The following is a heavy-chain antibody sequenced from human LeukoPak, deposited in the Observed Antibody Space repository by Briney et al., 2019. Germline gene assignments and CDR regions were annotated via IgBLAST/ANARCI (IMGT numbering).Heavy chain of an antibody. Sequence: GGSLRLSCAASGFTFSSYSMNWVRQAPGKGLEWVSSISSSSSYIYYADSVKGRFTISRDNAKNSLYLQMNSPRAEDTAVYYCAREDSSRYSNWGQGTLVTVSS. V-gene: IGHV3-21*01. CDR1: GFTFSSYS. D-gene: IGHD3-22*01. J-gene: IGHJ4*02. CDR2: ISSSSSYI. CDR3: AREDSSRYSN.